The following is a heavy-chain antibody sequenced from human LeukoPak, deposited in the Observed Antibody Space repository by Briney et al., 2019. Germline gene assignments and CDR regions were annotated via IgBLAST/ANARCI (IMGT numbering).Heavy chain of an antibody. CDR1: GFTFSSYG. V-gene: IGHV3-23*01. CDR2: ISGSGGST. J-gene: IGHJ3*02. Sequence: GGTLRLSCAASGFTFSSYGMSWVRQAPGKGLEWVSAISGSGGSTYYADSVKGRFTISRDNPKNTLYLQMNSLRAEDTAVYYCAKCKGWELRSCAFDIWGQGTMVTVSS. CDR3: AKCKGWELRSCAFDI. D-gene: IGHD1-26*01.